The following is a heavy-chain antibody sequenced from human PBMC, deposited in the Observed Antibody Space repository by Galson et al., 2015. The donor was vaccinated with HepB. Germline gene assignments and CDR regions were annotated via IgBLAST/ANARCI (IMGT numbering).Heavy chain of an antibody. CDR1: EYTFTSYD. Sequence: SVKVSCKASEYTFTSYDINWVRQATGQGLEWMGWMNPSSGNTGYAQKFQGRVTMTRNTSISTAYMELNSLISDDTAVYYCARVLSRGLRVAAAGDWYFDLWGRCTLVTVSS. V-gene: IGHV1-8*01. D-gene: IGHD6-13*01. CDR2: MNPSSGNT. J-gene: IGHJ2*01. CDR3: ARVLSRGLRVAAAGDWYFDL.